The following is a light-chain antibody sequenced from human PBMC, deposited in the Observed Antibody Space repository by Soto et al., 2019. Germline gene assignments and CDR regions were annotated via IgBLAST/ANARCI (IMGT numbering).Light chain of an antibody. CDR1: SSDVGGYNY. CDR3: SSYTTSSTYV. J-gene: IGLJ1*01. Sequence: QSVLTQPASVSGSPGQSITISCTGTSSDVGGYNYVSWYQQHPAKVPKLMIYHGSNRPSGVSDRFSGSKSGNTASLTISGLQAEDEGDYYCSSYTTSSTYVFGTGTKVTV. V-gene: IGLV2-14*01. CDR2: HGS.